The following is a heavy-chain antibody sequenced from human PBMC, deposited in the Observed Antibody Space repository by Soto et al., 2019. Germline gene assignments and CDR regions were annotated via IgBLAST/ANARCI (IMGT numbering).Heavy chain of an antibody. D-gene: IGHD4-17*01. Sequence: PGGSLRLSCAASGFTFSNYWMSWVRQAPGKGLEWVAKINQGGSEKWSADSVKGRFTISRDNAKKSLYLQLNSLGAEDTAVYYCVKDDGDYSFDYWGQGTLVTVSS. V-gene: IGHV3-7*03. CDR3: VKDDGDYSFDY. J-gene: IGHJ4*02. CDR2: INQGGSEK. CDR1: GFTFSNYW.